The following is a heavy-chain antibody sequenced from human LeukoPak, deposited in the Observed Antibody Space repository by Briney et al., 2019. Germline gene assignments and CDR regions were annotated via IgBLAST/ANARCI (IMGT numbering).Heavy chain of an antibody. V-gene: IGHV3-30*18. D-gene: IGHD3-10*01. Sequence: GRSLRLSCAASGFTFSSYGMHWVRQAPGKGLEWVAVISYDGSNKYYADSVKGRFTISRDNSKNTLYLQMNSLRAEDTAVYYCAKDYYYGSGTYWGQGTLVTVSS. CDR1: GFTFSSYG. J-gene: IGHJ4*02. CDR3: AKDYYYGSGTY. CDR2: ISYDGSNK.